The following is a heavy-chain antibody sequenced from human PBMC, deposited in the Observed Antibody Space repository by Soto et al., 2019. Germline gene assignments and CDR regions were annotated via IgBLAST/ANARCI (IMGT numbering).Heavy chain of an antibody. V-gene: IGHV3-15*07. J-gene: IGHJ4*02. CDR3: TTAPDGFDY. Sequence: SVSNAWMNWVRQAPGKGLEWVGRIKSKTDGGTTDYAAPVKGRFTISRDDSKNTLYLQMNSLKTEDTAAYYCTTAPDGFDYWGQGTLVTVSS. CDR2: IKSKTDGGTT. CDR1: SVSNAW.